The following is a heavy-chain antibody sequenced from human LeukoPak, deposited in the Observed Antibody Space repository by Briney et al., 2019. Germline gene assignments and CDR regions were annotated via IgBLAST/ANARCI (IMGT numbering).Heavy chain of an antibody. Sequence: GGSLRLSCEGSGFTFRSHWMSWVRQAPGKGLEWVANIHQYGGEKYYVDSVRGRFSISRDNAKNSLYLEMNSLRAEDTAVYYCARAGIAAYYYGMDVWGQGTTVTVSS. V-gene: IGHV3-7*01. J-gene: IGHJ6*02. CDR1: GFTFRSHW. CDR3: ARAGIAAYYYGMDV. CDR2: IHQYGGEK. D-gene: IGHD6-25*01.